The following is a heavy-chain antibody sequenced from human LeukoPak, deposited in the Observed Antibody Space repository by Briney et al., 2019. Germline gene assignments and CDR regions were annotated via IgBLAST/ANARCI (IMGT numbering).Heavy chain of an antibody. CDR1: GGSISSGGYY. CDR3: ARVYGSSSSGIFDY. J-gene: IGHJ4*02. CDR2: IYHSGST. D-gene: IGHD6-6*01. Sequence: PSQTLSLTCTVSGGSISSGGYYWSWIRQHPGKGLEWIGYIYHSGSTYYNPSLKSRVTISVDRSKNQFSLKLSSVTAADTAVYYCARVYGSSSSGIFDYWGQGTLVTVSS. V-gene: IGHV4-30-2*01.